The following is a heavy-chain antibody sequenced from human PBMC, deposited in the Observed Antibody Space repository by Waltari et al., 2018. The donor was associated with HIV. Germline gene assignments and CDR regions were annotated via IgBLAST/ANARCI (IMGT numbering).Heavy chain of an antibody. Sequence: QLQLQESGPGLVKPSETLSLTCTVSGGSVSSSSYFWGWIRQPPGKGLEWVGKVDYTARAYYNPSRKSRVTISVDTAKNQFSLKVTSVTAADTAVYYCARHALRVGAAYWNFDLWGRGTLVTVSS. CDR1: GGSVSSSSYF. J-gene: IGHJ2*01. CDR3: ARHALRVGAAYWNFDL. D-gene: IGHD1-26*01. CDR2: VDYTARA. V-gene: IGHV4-39*01.